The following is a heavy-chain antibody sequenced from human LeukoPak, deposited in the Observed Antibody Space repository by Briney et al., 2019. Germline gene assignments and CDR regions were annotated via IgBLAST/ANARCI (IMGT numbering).Heavy chain of an antibody. V-gene: IGHV4-59*11. CDR3: ARNPKYYYYGMDV. Sequence: SETLSLTCTVSGGSISSHYWSWIRQPPGKGLEWIGYIYYSGSTTYNPSLKSRVTISVDTSKNQFSLKLSSVTAADTAVYYCARNPKYYYYGMDVWGQGTTVTVSS. CDR1: GGSISSHY. CDR2: IYYSGST. J-gene: IGHJ6*02.